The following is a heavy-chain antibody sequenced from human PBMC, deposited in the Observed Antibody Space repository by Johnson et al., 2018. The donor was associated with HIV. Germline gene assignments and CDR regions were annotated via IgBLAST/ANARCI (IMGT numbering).Heavy chain of an antibody. CDR1: AFTFSSYG. D-gene: IGHD3-22*01. V-gene: IGHV3-64*01. CDR3: AIPYYYDSGAYH. J-gene: IGHJ3*01. CDR2: ISNNGGNT. Sequence: VQLVESGGGVVQPGGSLRLSCAASAFTFSSYGMHWVRQAPGKGLEYVSAISNNGGNTYYANSVEGRFTISRDNSKNTLYLQMGSLRAEDMAVYYCAIPYYYDSGAYHWGQGTLVTVSS.